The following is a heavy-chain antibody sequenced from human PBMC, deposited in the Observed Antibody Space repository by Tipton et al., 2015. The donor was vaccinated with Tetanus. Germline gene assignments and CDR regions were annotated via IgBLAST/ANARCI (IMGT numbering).Heavy chain of an antibody. CDR1: GDTFSNYA. CDR2: IIPIFGTP. V-gene: IGHV1-69*06. Sequence: QLVQSGPEMKKPGSSVKVSCKASGDTFSNYAISWVRQAPGQGLEWMGGIIPIFGTPYYAQNFQGRVSIAADTSTNTAYMNLYSLTSDDTAIYYCARDHDLGAPLDYWGQGTLVTVSS. D-gene: IGHD1-26*01. J-gene: IGHJ4*02. CDR3: ARDHDLGAPLDY.